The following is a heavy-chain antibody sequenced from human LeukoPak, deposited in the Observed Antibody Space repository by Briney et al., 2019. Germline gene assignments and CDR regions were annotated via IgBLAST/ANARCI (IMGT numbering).Heavy chain of an antibody. CDR3: AKDIRNYDILTGYYSAEYFQH. J-gene: IGHJ1*01. D-gene: IGHD3-9*01. Sequence: PGGSLRLSCAASGFTFDDYGMSWVRQAPGKGLEWVSAISGSGGSTYYADSVKGRFTISRDNSKNTLYLQMNSLRAEDTAVYYCAKDIRNYDILTGYYSAEYFQHWGQGTLVTVSS. CDR1: GFTFDDYG. V-gene: IGHV3-23*01. CDR2: ISGSGGST.